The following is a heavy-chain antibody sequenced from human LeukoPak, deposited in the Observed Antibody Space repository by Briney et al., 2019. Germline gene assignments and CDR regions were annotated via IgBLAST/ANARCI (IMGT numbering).Heavy chain of an antibody. CDR3: ARTLNSGTSDY. CDR1: GDSISNYY. Sequence: SETLSLTCTVSGDSISNYYWSRIRQPPGKGLEWIAYIHSRGTTNYNPSLKSRVAISLDTSKNQFSLKVSSITAADTAMYYCARTLNSGTSDYWGQGTLVTVSS. D-gene: IGHD3-10*01. V-gene: IGHV4-59*01. J-gene: IGHJ4*02. CDR2: IHSRGTT.